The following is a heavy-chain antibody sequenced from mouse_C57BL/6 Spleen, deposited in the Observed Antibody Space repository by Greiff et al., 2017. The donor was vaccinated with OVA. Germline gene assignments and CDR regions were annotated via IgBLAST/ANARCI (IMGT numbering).Heavy chain of an antibody. D-gene: IGHD5-1-1*01. CDR1: GYAFSSYW. V-gene: IGHV1-80*01. Sequence: QVQLQQSGAELVKPGASVKISCKASGYAFSSYWMNWVKQRPGKGLEWIGQIYPGDGDTNYNGTFKGKATLTADKSSSTAYMQRSSLTSEDSAVYFCARWGGNTSFDVRGTGTTVTVSS. CDR2: IYPGDGDT. CDR3: ARWGGNTSFDV. J-gene: IGHJ1*03.